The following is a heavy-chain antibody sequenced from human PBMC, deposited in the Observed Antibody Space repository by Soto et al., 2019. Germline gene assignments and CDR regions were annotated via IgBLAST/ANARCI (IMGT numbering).Heavy chain of an antibody. CDR1: GLSFSSHV. CDR3: AKGWCDS. Sequence: GGSLRLSCAASGLSFSSHVMSWVRQAPGKGLEWVSSISGSGGGTYYADSVKGRFIISRDNSKNTLDLQMNSLRVEDTAVYYCAKGWCDSWGQGTLVTVSS. J-gene: IGHJ5*01. CDR2: ISGSGGGT. V-gene: IGHV3-23*01.